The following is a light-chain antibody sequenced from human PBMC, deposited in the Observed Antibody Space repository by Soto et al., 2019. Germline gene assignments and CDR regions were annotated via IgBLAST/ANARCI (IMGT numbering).Light chain of an antibody. CDR1: QDISGG. J-gene: IGKJ5*01. CDR2: DAS. V-gene: IGKV1-12*01. Sequence: DIQMTQSPPSVSASVGDRVTITCRASQDISGGLAWYQQKPGRAPKLLIYDASSLQSGVPSRFSGSASGTDFTLTISSLQPEDFATYYCLQANSLPVTFGQGTRLEIK. CDR3: LQANSLPVT.